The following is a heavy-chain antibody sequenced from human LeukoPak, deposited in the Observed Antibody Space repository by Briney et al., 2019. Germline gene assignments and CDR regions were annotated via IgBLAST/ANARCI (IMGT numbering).Heavy chain of an antibody. V-gene: IGHV3-74*01. D-gene: IGHD1-1*01. Sequence: GGSLRLSCAASGLTLSSYWMHWVRQAPGKGLVWVSRITGDGSGANYADSVKGRFTISRDNAKNTLYLQMNSLRAEDTAVYYCARFAVTTAGDYWGQGTLVTVSS. J-gene: IGHJ4*02. CDR3: ARFAVTTAGDY. CDR1: GLTLSSYW. CDR2: ITGDGSGA.